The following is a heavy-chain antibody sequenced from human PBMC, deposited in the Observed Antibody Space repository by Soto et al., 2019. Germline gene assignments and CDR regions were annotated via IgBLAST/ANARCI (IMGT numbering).Heavy chain of an antibody. D-gene: IGHD2-2*02. Sequence: SETLSLTCTVSGGSISSGGYYWSWIRQHPGKGLEWIGYIYYSGSTYYNPSLKSRVTISVDTSKNQFSLKLSSVTAADTAVYYCAALYLRWFDPWGQGTLVTVSS. CDR2: IYYSGST. J-gene: IGHJ5*02. CDR1: GGSISSGGYY. V-gene: IGHV4-31*03. CDR3: AALYLRWFDP.